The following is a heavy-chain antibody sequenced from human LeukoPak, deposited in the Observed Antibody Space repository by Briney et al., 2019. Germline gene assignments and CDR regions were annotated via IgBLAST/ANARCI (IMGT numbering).Heavy chain of an antibody. J-gene: IGHJ1*01. D-gene: IGHD6-13*01. CDR1: GVSITSYY. V-gene: IGHV4-59*13. Sequence: SETLSLTCSVSGVSITSYYWNWIRQSPGKGLEWLGNIHSRGTTNYNPSLKSRVTLSLDTSKSQFALKVTSVTAADTAVYYCAKDRAAAGNGGYFQHWGQGTLVTVSS. CDR3: AKDRAAAGNGGYFQH. CDR2: IHSRGTT.